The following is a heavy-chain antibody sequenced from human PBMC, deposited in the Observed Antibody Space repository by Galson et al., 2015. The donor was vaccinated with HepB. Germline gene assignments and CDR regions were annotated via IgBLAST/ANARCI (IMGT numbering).Heavy chain of an antibody. D-gene: IGHD3-22*01. CDR3: AKNLYYSDSRAYCFDY. J-gene: IGHJ4*02. Sequence: SLRLSCAASGFTFSSYAMSWVRQAPGKGLEWVALISDDGSKRYFAESVKGRFTISRDISKNKLYLQMSSLRPDDTAVYYCAKNLYYSDSRAYCFDYWGQGSLVTVSS. CDR1: GFTFSSYA. V-gene: IGHV3-30*15. CDR2: ISDDGSKR.